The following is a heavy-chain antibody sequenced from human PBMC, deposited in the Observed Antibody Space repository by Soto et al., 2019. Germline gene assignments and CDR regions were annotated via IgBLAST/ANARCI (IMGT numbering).Heavy chain of an antibody. V-gene: IGHV3-30-3*01. J-gene: IGHJ6*02. Sequence: QVQLVESGGGVVQPGRSLRLSCAASGFTFSSYAMHWVRQAPGKGLEWVAVISYDGSNKYYADSVKGRFTISRDNSKNTLYLQMNSLRAEDTAVYYCARPLRLLWFGELFTAGNNYYYGMDVWGQGTTVTVSS. D-gene: IGHD3-10*01. CDR2: ISYDGSNK. CDR3: ARPLRLLWFGELFTAGNNYYYGMDV. CDR1: GFTFSSYA.